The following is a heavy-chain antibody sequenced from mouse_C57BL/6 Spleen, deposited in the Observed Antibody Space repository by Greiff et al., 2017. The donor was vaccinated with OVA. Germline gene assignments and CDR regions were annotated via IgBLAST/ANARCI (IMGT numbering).Heavy chain of an antibody. CDR2: INYDGSST. CDR1: GFTFSDYY. J-gene: IGHJ1*03. V-gene: IGHV5-16*01. Sequence: DVHLVESEGGLVQPGSSMKLSCTASGFTFSDYYMAWVRQVPEKGLEWVANINYDGSSTYYLDSLKSRFIISRDNAKNILYLQMSSLKSEDTATYYCARDRDYYGSSYWYFDVWGTGTTVTVSS. CDR3: ARDRDYYGSSYWYFDV. D-gene: IGHD1-1*01.